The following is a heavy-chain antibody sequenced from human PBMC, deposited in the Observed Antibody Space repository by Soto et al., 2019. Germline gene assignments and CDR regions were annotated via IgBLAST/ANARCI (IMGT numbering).Heavy chain of an antibody. D-gene: IGHD6-13*01. CDR3: APRHGSPANFHF. Sequence: HITLRESGPALVKPTQTLTLTCTFSGLSLPTVGVGVAWIRQPPGKALEWLALIYWDDDKIYSPSHKSRLTVTKDTSKNPVVFTMSNLDPTATATYYCAPRHGSPANFHFSGHGTLVPVSS. J-gene: IGHJ4*01. CDR1: GLSLPTVGVG. CDR2: IYWDDDK. V-gene: IGHV2-5*02.